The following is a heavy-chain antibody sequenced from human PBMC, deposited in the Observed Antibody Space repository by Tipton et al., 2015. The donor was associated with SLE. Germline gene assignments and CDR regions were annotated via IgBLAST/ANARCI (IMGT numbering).Heavy chain of an antibody. J-gene: IGHJ4*02. CDR3: AKGRVGVVES. CDR2: LYTSGST. V-gene: IGHV4-4*08. D-gene: IGHD3-10*01. CDR1: GASISSDF. Sequence: TLSLTCTVSGASISSDFWSWVRQPPGQGLEWIAYLYTSGSTNYNPSLKNRVTIFRNTSKNQFSLKMMSVTAADTAMYSCAKGRVGVVESWGQGTLVTVSS.